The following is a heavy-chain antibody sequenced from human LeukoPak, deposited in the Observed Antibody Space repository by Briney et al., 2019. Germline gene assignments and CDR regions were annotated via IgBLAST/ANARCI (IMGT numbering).Heavy chain of an antibody. J-gene: IGHJ4*02. CDR1: GGTFSSYT. V-gene: IGHV1-69*05. CDR2: IIPFFGTV. D-gene: IGHD1-7*01. CDR3: AGTVDLELPTDY. Sequence: SVKVSCKASGGTFSSYTITWVRQAPGQGLEWMGGIIPFFGTVNYAQKFQGRVTFTTDESTSTVYMELTSLRSEDTALYYCAGTVDLELPTDYWGQGTLVTVSS.